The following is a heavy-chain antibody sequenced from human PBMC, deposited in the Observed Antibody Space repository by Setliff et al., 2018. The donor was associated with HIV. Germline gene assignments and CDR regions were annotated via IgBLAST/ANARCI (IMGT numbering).Heavy chain of an antibody. CDR3: ARAPRDGNNYVYQPYYFDY. V-gene: IGHV1-69*05. CDR2: IIPIFGTT. CDR1: GGTFSSYA. D-gene: IGHD1-1*01. J-gene: IGHJ4*02. Sequence: ASVKVSCKASGGTFSSYATSWVRQAPGQGLEWMGGIIPIFGTTKYAQKFQGRVTITTDESTSTAYRVLSSRRSEDTAVYYCARAPRDGNNYVYQPYYFDYWGQGTLVTVSS.